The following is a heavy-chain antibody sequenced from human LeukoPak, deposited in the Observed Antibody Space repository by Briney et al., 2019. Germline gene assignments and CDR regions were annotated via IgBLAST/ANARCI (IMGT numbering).Heavy chain of an antibody. V-gene: IGHV1-2*02. J-gene: IGHJ4*02. D-gene: IGHD3-16*01. CDR1: GYTFTGYY. CDR2: INPNSGGT. CDR3: ARDINGGSGRNY. Sequence: GATVKVSCKASGYTFTGYYMHWVRQAPGQGLEWMGWINPNSGGTNYAQKFQGRVTMTRDTSISTAYMELSRLRSDDTAVYYCARDINGGSGRNYWGQGTLVTVSS.